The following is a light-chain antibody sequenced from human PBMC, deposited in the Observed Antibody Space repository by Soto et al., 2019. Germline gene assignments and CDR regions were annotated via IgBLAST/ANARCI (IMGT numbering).Light chain of an antibody. Sequence: LMSHSPDSLSLSLYETATIPFTATHSAFYSNKRNYLAWYQQTPGQPTKLLIYWASTQESGVPDRFSGSGSGTEFTLTISSLQQDDFATYYCQQYNSYGTFGQGTKVDIK. J-gene: IGKJ1*01. V-gene: IGKV4-1*01. CDR3: QQYNSYGT. CDR1: HSAFYSNKRNY. CDR2: WAS.